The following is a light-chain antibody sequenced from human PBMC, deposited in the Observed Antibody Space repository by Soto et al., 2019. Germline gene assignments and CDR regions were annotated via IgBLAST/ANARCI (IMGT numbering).Light chain of an antibody. CDR2: SNN. Sequence: QSVLTQPPSASGTPGQRVTISGSGSSSNIGSNTVNWYQQLPGTAHKLLIYSNNQRPSGVPARFSGSKSGTSASLAISGLQSEDEADYYCAAWDDSLNGGVFGGGTKLTVL. V-gene: IGLV1-44*01. CDR1: SSNIGSNT. J-gene: IGLJ2*01. CDR3: AAWDDSLNGGV.